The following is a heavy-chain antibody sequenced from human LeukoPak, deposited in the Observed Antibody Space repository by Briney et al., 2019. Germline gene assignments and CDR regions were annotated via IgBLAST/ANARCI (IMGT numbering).Heavy chain of an antibody. V-gene: IGHV4-34*01. CDR1: GESFSAYF. CDR2: IDHRGVS. J-gene: IGHJ4*03. D-gene: IGHD2-15*01. CDR3: ASRSLTLAAARCFDD. Sequence: NPSETPSLTCAVRGESFSAYFWSWIRQVPGKGLEWIGEIDHRGVSTYNPSLKSRATMLVDTSNNHFSLPLTSVTAADTATYYCASRSLTLAAARCFDDWGQGTVVTVSS.